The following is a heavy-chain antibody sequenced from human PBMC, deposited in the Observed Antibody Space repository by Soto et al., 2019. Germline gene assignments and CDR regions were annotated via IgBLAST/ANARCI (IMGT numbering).Heavy chain of an antibody. J-gene: IGHJ6*02. Sequence: PSETLSLTCTVSGGSISSYYWSWIRQPPGKGLEWIGYIYYSGSTNYNPSLKSRVTISVDTSKNQFALKLRSVTAADTAVYYCARDQQQLVEGLHYYYSGMDVWGQGTTVTVSS. CDR1: GGSISSYY. D-gene: IGHD6-6*01. CDR2: IYYSGST. V-gene: IGHV4-59*01. CDR3: ARDQQQLVEGLHYYYSGMDV.